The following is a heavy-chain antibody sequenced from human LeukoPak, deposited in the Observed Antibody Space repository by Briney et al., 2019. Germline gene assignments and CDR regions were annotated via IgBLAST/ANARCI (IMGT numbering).Heavy chain of an antibody. CDR1: GYSFTSYW. D-gene: IGHD5-18*01. Sequence: GESLKISCKDSGYSFTSYWIGWVRQMPGKGLEWMGIIYPGDSDTRYSPSFLGQVTISADKSINTAYLQWSSLKASDTAIYYCAGRGEAMDPFDYWGQGTLVTVSS. CDR2: IYPGDSDT. J-gene: IGHJ4*02. V-gene: IGHV5-51*01. CDR3: AGRGEAMDPFDY.